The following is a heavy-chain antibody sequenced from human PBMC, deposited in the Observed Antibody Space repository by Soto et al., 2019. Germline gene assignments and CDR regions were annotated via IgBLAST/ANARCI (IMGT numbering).Heavy chain of an antibody. Sequence: SETLSLTCTLSGGSISSYYWSWIRQPPGKGLEWIGYIYYSGSTNYNPSLKSRVTISVDTSKNQFSLKLSSVTAADTAVYYCARRYGASFDYWGQGTLVTVSS. CDR1: GGSISSYY. CDR3: ARRYGASFDY. J-gene: IGHJ4*02. D-gene: IGHD4-17*01. V-gene: IGHV4-59*01. CDR2: IYYSGST.